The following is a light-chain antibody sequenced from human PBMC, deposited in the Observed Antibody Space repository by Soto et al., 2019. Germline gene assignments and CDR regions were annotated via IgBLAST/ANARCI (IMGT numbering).Light chain of an antibody. CDR1: QSVSSSY. V-gene: IGKV3-20*01. J-gene: IGKJ1*01. Sequence: IVLTMSPGTLSLSPGERATLSCRASQSVSSSYLAWYQQKPGQAPRLLIYGASSRATGIPDRFSGSGSGTDFTLTISRLEPEDFAVYYCQQYGSSRTFGQGTKVDIK. CDR2: GAS. CDR3: QQYGSSRT.